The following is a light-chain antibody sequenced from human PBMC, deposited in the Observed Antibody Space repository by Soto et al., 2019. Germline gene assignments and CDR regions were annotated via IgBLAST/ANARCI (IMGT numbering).Light chain of an antibody. Sequence: QAVVTQAPSFSVSPGGTVTLTCGLNSASVSTSYYPSWYQQTPGQAPRTLIYNTDTRSSGVPDRFSGSILGNKAALTITGARADDESDYYCVLYMGRGISVFGGGTKVTVL. V-gene: IGLV8-61*01. CDR3: VLYMGRGISV. CDR1: SASVSTSYY. CDR2: NTD. J-gene: IGLJ2*01.